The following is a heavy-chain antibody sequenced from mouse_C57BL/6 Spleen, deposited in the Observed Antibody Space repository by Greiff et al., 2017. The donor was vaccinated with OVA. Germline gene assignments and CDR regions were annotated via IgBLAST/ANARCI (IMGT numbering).Heavy chain of an antibody. Sequence: VQLQQPGAELVRPGSSVKLSCKASGYTFTSYWMHWVKQRPIQGLEWIGNIDPSDSETHYNQKFKDKATLTVDKSSSTAYMQLSSLTSEDSAVYYCARTYYSNYVVYAMDYWGQGTSVTVSS. V-gene: IGHV1-52*01. CDR2: IDPSDSET. J-gene: IGHJ4*01. CDR3: ARTYYSNYVVYAMDY. CDR1: GYTFTSYW. D-gene: IGHD2-5*01.